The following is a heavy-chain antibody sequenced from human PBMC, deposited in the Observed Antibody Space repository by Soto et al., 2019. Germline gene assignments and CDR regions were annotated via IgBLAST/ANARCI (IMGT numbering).Heavy chain of an antibody. Sequence: SLRLSCAASGFTFRSYGMHWVRQAPGKGLEWVAGISDDGTNKQYADSVKGRFTISRDNSKTTLSLQMSSLRAEDTAVYYCAKGSYITMVKAFESWGQGTQATVSS. CDR2: ISDDGTNK. D-gene: IGHD3-10*01. CDR1: GFTFRSYG. V-gene: IGHV3-30*18. CDR3: AKGSYITMVKAFES. J-gene: IGHJ1*01.